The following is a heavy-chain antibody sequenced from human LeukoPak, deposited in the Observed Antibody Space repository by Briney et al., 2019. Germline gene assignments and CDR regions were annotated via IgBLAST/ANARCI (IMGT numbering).Heavy chain of an antibody. CDR3: AKGGHYDSRDAIDY. CDR2: ISGDGDTT. CDR1: GFTFDDYA. Sequence: GGSLRLSCAASGFTFDDYAMQWVRQAPGKGLEWVSLISGDGDTTYYADSVKGRFTISRDNSKNSLSLQMNSLRTEDTAFYYCAKGGHYDSRDAIDYWGRGTLVTVSS. D-gene: IGHD3-22*01. V-gene: IGHV3-43*02. J-gene: IGHJ4*02.